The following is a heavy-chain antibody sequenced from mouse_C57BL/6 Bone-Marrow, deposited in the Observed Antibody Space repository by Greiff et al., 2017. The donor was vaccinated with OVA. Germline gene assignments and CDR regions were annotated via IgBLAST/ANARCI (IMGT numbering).Heavy chain of an antibody. D-gene: IGHD2-5*01. CDR1: GYTFTDYE. CDR3: TSYYRNYVGYWYFDV. V-gene: IGHV1-15*01. Sequence: QVQLQQSGAELVRPGASVTLSCKASGYTFTDYEMHWVKQTPVHGLEWIGAIDPETGGTAYNQKFKGKAILTADKSSSTAYMELRSLTSEDSAVYYCTSYYRNYVGYWYFDVWGTGTTVTVSS. CDR2: IDPETGGT. J-gene: IGHJ1*02.